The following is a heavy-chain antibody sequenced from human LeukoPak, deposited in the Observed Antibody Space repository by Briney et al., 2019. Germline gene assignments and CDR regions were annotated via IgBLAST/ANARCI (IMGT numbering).Heavy chain of an antibody. J-gene: IGHJ5*02. D-gene: IGHD2-8*01. V-gene: IGHV4-34*01. Sequence: SETLSLTCAVYGGSFSGYYWSWIRQPPGKGLEWIGEINHSGSTNYNPSPKSRVTISVDTSKNQFSLKLSSVTAADTAVYYCARGGQLYSKRKGNWFDPWGQGTLVTVSS. CDR1: GGSFSGYY. CDR3: ARGGQLYSKRKGNWFDP. CDR2: INHSGST.